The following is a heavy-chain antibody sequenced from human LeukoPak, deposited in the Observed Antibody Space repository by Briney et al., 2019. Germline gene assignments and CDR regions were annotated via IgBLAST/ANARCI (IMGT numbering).Heavy chain of an antibody. J-gene: IGHJ5*02. V-gene: IGHV3-21*01. CDR1: GFAFSSYS. D-gene: IGHD3-9*01. CDR2: LSSSSSYI. CDR3: ARDGSNYDILTGYYIGSNWFDP. Sequence: GVLRLSCSASGFAFSSYSMNWVRPAPGKGLAWVSSLSSSSSYIYYADSVKGRFTISRDNAKNSLYLQMNSLRAEDTAVYYCARDGSNYDILTGYYIGSNWFDPWGQGTLVTVSS.